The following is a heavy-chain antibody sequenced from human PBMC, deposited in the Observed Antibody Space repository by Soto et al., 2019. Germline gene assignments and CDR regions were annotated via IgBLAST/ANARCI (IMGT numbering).Heavy chain of an antibody. CDR1: GYTFTSYY. V-gene: IGHV1-46*01. CDR3: ASDDSWELLTYYYYGMDV. Sequence: ASVKVSCKASGYTFTSYYMHWVRQAPGQGLEWMGIINPSGGSTSYAQKFQGRVTMTRDTSTSTVYMELSSLRSEDTAVYYCASDDSWELLTYYYYGMDVWGQGTTVTVSS. D-gene: IGHD1-26*01. J-gene: IGHJ6*02. CDR2: INPSGGST.